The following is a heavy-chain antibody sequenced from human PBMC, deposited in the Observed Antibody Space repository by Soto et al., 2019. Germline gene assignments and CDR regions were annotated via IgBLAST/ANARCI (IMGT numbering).Heavy chain of an antibody. Sequence: ASVKVSCKASGYTFTSYYMHWVRQAPGQGLEWMGIINPSGGSTTYAQKFQGRVTMTRDTSTSTVYMELSSLRSEDTAVYYCARGDIVAIFGMDVWGQGTTVTAP. CDR2: INPSGGST. D-gene: IGHD5-12*01. V-gene: IGHV1-46*01. CDR3: ARGDIVAIFGMDV. J-gene: IGHJ6*02. CDR1: GYTFTSYY.